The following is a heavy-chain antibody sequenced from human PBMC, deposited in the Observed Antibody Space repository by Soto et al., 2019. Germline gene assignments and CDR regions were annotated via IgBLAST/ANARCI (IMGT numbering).Heavy chain of an antibody. Sequence: LRLSCAASGFTFSSYGMHWVRQAPGKGLEWVAIISYDGSNTYYADSVKGRFTISRDNSKNTLYLQMNSLRAEDTSVYYCARGRGAAADYFDFWGQGTLVTVSS. D-gene: IGHD6-13*01. J-gene: IGHJ4*02. V-gene: IGHV3-30*03. CDR1: GFTFSSYG. CDR3: ARGRGAAADYFDF. CDR2: ISYDGSNT.